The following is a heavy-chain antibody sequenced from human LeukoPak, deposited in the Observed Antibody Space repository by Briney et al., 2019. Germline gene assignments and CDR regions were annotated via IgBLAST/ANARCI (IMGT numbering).Heavy chain of an antibody. CDR1: GFTFSGAW. CDR2: IREDGTEK. V-gene: IGHV3-7*01. Sequence: GGSLRLSCTASGFTFSGAWMTWVRQAPGKGLEWVANIREDGTEKNCVDSVKGRFTISRDNAKNSLFLQMSNLRDDDTAIYYCARHVGISFWGQGTLVTVSS. D-gene: IGHD7-27*01. CDR3: ARHVGISF. J-gene: IGHJ4*02.